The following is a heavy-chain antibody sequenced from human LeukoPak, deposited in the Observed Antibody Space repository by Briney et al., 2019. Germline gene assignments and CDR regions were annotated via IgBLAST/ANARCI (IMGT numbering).Heavy chain of an antibody. D-gene: IGHD3-9*01. Sequence: PSETLSLTCTVSGGSISSYYWSWIRQPPGKGLEWIGYIYYSGSTNYNPSLKSRVTISVDTSKNQFSLKLSSVTAADTAVYYCARLRNDILTGYYKLLDYWGQGTLVTVSS. CDR2: IYYSGST. J-gene: IGHJ4*02. CDR3: ARLRNDILTGYYKLLDY. V-gene: IGHV4-59*08. CDR1: GGSISSYY.